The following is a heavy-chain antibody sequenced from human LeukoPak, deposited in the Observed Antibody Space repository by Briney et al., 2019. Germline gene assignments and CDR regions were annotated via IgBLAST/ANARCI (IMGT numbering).Heavy chain of an antibody. CDR3: ARDRGRWLHTHYVY. CDR1: GFTFSSYR. CDR2: ISSSSSTI. V-gene: IGHV3-48*02. J-gene: IGHJ4*02. Sequence: GGSLRLSCAASGFTFSSYRMTWVRQAPGKGLEWVSYISSSSSTIYYADSVKGRFTISRDNAKNSLYLQMNSLRDEDTAVYYCARDRGRWLHTHYVYWGQGTLVTVSS. D-gene: IGHD5-24*01.